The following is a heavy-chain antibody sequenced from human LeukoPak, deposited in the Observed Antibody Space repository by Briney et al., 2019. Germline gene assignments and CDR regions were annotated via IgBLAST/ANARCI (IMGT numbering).Heavy chain of an antibody. J-gene: IGHJ4*02. CDR3: ARGYCSSTSCYGYFDY. D-gene: IGHD2-2*01. V-gene: IGHV5-51*01. CDR2: IYPGDSDT. Sequence: GEYLKISCKGSGYSFTSYWIGWVRQMPGKGLEWMGIIYPGDSDTRYSPSFQGQVTISADKSISTAYLQWSSLKASDTAMYYCARGYCSSTSCYGYFDYWGQGTLVTVSS. CDR1: GYSFTSYW.